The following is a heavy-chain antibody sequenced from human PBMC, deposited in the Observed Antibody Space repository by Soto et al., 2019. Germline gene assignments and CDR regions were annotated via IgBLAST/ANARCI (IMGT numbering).Heavy chain of an antibody. CDR3: ARKDIAGNSVDF. CDR2: IYPGDSDT. V-gene: IGHV5-51*01. J-gene: IGHJ4*02. CDR1: GYSFTTYC. D-gene: IGHD6-13*01. Sequence: GESLKISCKASGYSFTTYCIGWVLQMPGKGLEWMGIIYPGDSDTRYSPSFQGQVTISADKSISTAYLQWSSLKASDSAMFYCARKDIAGNSVDFWGQGTLVTVSS.